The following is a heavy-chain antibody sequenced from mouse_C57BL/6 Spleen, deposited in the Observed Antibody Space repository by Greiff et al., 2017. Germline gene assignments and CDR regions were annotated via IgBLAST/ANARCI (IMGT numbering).Heavy chain of an antibody. J-gene: IGHJ3*01. CDR1: GYTFTSYW. CDR3: ARSYDYDGAWFAY. Sequence: VKLQQPGAELVKPGASVKMSCKASGYTFTSYWITWVKQRPGQGLEWIGDIYPGSGSTNYNEKFKSKATLTVDTSSSTAYMQLSSLTSEDSAVYYCARSYDYDGAWFAYWGQGTLVTVSA. CDR2: IYPGSGST. V-gene: IGHV1-55*01. D-gene: IGHD2-4*01.